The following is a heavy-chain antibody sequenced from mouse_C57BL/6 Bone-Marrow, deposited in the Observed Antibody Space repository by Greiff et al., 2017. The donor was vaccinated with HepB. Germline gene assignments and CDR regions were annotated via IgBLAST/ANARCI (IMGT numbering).Heavy chain of an antibody. Sequence: VQLKESGPELVKPGASVKIPCKASGYTFTDYNMDWVKQSHGKSLEWIGDINPNNGGTIYNQKFKGKATLTVDKSSSTAYMELRSLTSEDTAVYYCARGWLRRRDWYFDVWGTGTTVTVSS. D-gene: IGHD2-2*01. J-gene: IGHJ1*03. CDR3: ARGWLRRRDWYFDV. CDR1: GYTFTDYN. V-gene: IGHV1-18*01. CDR2: INPNNGGT.